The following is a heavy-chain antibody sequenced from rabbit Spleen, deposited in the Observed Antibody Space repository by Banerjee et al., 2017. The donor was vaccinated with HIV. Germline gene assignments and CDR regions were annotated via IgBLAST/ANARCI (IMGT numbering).Heavy chain of an antibody. Sequence: QEQLVESGGGLVQPGGSLKLSCKASGFDISKYGVTWVRQAPGKGLEWIGYIDPIFGVSYYATWVNGRFTISSHDAQNTLYLQLSSLTAADTATYFSARAPYGGGSHYAYFNLWGPGTLVTVS. V-gene: IGHV1S47*01. J-gene: IGHJ4*01. CDR3: ARAPYGGGSHYAYFNL. CDR1: GFDISKYG. CDR2: IDPIFGVS. D-gene: IGHD8-1*01.